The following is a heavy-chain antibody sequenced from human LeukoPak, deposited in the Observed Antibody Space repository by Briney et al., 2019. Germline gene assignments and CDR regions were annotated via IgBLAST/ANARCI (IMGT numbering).Heavy chain of an antibody. CDR1: GGSISSGDYY. CDR2: IYYSGST. J-gene: IGHJ3*02. D-gene: IGHD3-22*01. Sequence: PSQTLSLTCTVSGGSISSGDYYWSWIRQPPGKGLEWIGYIYYSGSTYYNPSLKSRVTISVDTSKNQFSLKLSSVTAADTAVYYCARDRYYYDSSGYERDAFDIWGQGTMVTVSS. V-gene: IGHV4-30-4*01. CDR3: ARDRYYYDSSGYERDAFDI.